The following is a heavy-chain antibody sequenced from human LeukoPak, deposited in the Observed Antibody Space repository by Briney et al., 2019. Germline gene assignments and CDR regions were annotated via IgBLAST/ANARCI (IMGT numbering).Heavy chain of an antibody. V-gene: IGHV1-69*04. CDR2: IIPILGIA. Sequence: SVKASCKASGGTFSSYAISWVRQAPGQGLEWMGRIIPILGIANYAQKFQGRVTITADKSTSTAYMELSSLRPEDTAVYYCARWITYYYDSSGLDWGQGTLVTVSS. CDR3: ARWITYYYDSSGLD. D-gene: IGHD3-22*01. CDR1: GGTFSSYA. J-gene: IGHJ4*02.